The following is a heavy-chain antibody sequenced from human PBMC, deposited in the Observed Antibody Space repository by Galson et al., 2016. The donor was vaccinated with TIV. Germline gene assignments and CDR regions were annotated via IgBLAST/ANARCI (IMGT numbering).Heavy chain of an antibody. CDR3: SRHWGNYRAGSDFKAWLDP. CDR2: IGSSGRII. V-gene: IGHV3-11*01. J-gene: IGHJ5*02. CDR1: GFTFSDYY. D-gene: IGHD3-16*02. Sequence: SLRLSCAASGFTFSDYYMSWIRQAPGKGLEWVSYIGSSGRIIYYADSVRGRFTISRDNAKSSLYLQMNSLKTEDTAVYYCSRHWGNYRAGSDFKAWLDPWGQGALVIVSS.